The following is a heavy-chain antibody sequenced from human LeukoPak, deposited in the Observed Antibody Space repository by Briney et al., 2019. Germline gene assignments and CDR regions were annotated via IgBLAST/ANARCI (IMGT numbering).Heavy chain of an antibody. CDR2: IWYDGSNK. Sequence: PGGSLRLSCAASGFTFSSYGMHWVRQAPGKGLEWVAVIWYDGSNKYYADSVKGRFTISRDNSKNTLYLQMNSLRAEDTAEYYCARDQYYDFWSGYYPRYYFDYWGQGTLVTVSS. CDR1: GFTFSSYG. J-gene: IGHJ4*02. D-gene: IGHD3-3*01. V-gene: IGHV3-33*01. CDR3: ARDQYYDFWSGYYPRYYFDY.